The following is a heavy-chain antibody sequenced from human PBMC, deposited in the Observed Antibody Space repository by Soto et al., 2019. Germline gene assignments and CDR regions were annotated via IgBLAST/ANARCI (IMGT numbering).Heavy chain of an antibody. CDR2: IWYDGSNK. Sequence: PGGSLRLSCAASGFTFSSYGMHWVRQAPGKGLEWVAVIWYDGSNKYYADSVKGRFTISRDNSKNTLYLQMNRLRAEDTAVYYCARGGYTDMGYKLRYYFDYWGQGTLVTVSS. V-gene: IGHV3-33*01. J-gene: IGHJ4*02. D-gene: IGHD5-18*01. CDR1: GFTFSSYG. CDR3: ARGGYTDMGYKLRYYFDY.